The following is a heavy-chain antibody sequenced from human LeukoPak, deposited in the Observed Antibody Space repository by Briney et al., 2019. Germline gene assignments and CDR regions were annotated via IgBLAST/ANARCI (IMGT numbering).Heavy chain of an antibody. D-gene: IGHD2-15*01. CDR2: IYYSGST. J-gene: IGHJ4*02. V-gene: IGHV4-61*01. Sequence: SSETLSLTCTVSGASVSSGSYYWSWIRQPPGKGLEWIGYIYYSGSTNYNPSLKSRVTISVDTSKNQFSLKLSSVTAADTAVYYCARGVRIGDSPYFDYWGQGTLVTVSS. CDR3: ARGVRIGDSPYFDY. CDR1: GASVSSGSYY.